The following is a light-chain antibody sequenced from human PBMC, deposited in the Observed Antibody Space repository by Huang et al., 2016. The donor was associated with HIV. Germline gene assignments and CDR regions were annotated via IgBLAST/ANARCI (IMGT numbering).Light chain of an antibody. V-gene: IGKV3-11*01. Sequence: EIMLTQSPATLSLSLGERATLSCTANQSIDYYLAWYQQKPGQSPRLLIFDVSNRATGIPARFSGSGSGTNFTRTISSLEPEDFAVYYWQQRSNWPITFGPGTRVDI. CDR1: QSIDYY. J-gene: IGKJ3*01. CDR3: QQRSNWPIT. CDR2: DVS.